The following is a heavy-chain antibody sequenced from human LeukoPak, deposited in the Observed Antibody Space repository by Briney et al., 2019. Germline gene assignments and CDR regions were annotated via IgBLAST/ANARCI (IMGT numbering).Heavy chain of an antibody. V-gene: IGHV3-7*01. CDR1: GFTFSSYW. J-gene: IGHJ4*01. Sequence: GALRLSCAASGFTFSSYWMSRVRQAPGKGLEWVANIKQDGSEKYYVDSVKGRFTISRDNAKNSLYLQMNSLRAEDTAVYYCARVRRGTNPLSDYWGQGTLVTVSS. D-gene: IGHD2-15*01. CDR2: IKQDGSEK. CDR3: ARVRRGTNPLSDY.